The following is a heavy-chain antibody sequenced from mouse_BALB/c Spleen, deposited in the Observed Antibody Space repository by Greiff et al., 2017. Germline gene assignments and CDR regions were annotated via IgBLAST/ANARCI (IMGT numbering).Heavy chain of an antibody. CDR1: GYAFSSYW. V-gene: IGHV1-80*01. Sequence: VQRVESGAELVRPGSSVKISCKASGYAFSSYWMNWVKQRPGQGLEWIGQIYPGDGDTNYNGKFKGKATLTADKSSSTAYMQLSSLTSEDSAVYFCAREDYGSLAYWGQGTLVTVSA. J-gene: IGHJ3*01. CDR2: IYPGDGDT. D-gene: IGHD1-1*01. CDR3: AREDYGSLAY.